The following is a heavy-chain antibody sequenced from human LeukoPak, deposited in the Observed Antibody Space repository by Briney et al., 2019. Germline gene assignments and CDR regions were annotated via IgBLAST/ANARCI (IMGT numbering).Heavy chain of an antibody. V-gene: IGHV4-34*01. Sequence: SETLSLTCAVYGGSFSGYYWSWIRQPPGKGLEWIGEINHSGSTNYNPSLKSRVTISVDTSKNQFSLKLSSVTAADTAVYYCAREVTYYYGSGSYYNRVDYFDYWGQGTLVTVSS. CDR1: GGSFSGYY. CDR3: AREVTYYYGSGSYYNRVDYFDY. D-gene: IGHD3-10*01. J-gene: IGHJ4*02. CDR2: INHSGST.